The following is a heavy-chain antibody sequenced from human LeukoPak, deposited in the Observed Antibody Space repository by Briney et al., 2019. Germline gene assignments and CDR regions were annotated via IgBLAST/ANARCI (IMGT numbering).Heavy chain of an antibody. CDR1: GFTFSSYA. V-gene: IGHV3-64*01. D-gene: IGHD3-10*01. CDR3: ARVDTPTMVRGDLDI. J-gene: IGHJ3*02. Sequence: PGGSLRLSCAASGFTFSSYAMHWVRQAPGKGLEYVSAISSNGGSTYYANSVKGRFTISRDNSKNTLYLQMGSLRAEDMAVYYCARVDTPTMVRGDLDIWGQGTMVTVSS. CDR2: ISSNGGST.